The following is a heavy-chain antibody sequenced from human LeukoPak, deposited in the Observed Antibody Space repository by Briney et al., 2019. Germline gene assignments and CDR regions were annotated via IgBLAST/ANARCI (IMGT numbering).Heavy chain of an antibody. CDR1: GFTFTNAW. CDR2: VKSKTDGGTT. V-gene: IGHV3-15*01. J-gene: IGHJ4*02. CDR3: TAVPRIAGAGMPSGGF. Sequence: PGGSLRLSCATSGFTFTNAWMNWVRQAPGKGLEWVGHVKSKTDGGTTDYAAPVEGRFTISRDDSRNTVYLQMNSQKTEDTAVYYCTAVPRIAGAGMPSGGFWGQGTLVTVSS. D-gene: IGHD6-19*01.